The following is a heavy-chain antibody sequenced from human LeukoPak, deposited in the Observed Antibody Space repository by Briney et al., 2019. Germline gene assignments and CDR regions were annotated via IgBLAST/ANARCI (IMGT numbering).Heavy chain of an antibody. Sequence: GGSLKISCKGSGYTFTSYWIGWVRQMPGKGLEWMGIIYPGDSDTRYSPSFQGQVTISADKSISTAYLQWSSLKASDTAVYYCARRQAYTMRRNYYSYMDVRGNGTTVTVSS. J-gene: IGHJ6*03. CDR3: ARRQAYTMRRNYYSYMDV. CDR2: IYPGDSDT. D-gene: IGHD3-10*01. V-gene: IGHV5-51*01. CDR1: GYTFTSYW.